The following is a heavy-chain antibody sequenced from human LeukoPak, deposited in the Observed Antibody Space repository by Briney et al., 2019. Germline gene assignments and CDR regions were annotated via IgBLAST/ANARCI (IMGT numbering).Heavy chain of an antibody. V-gene: IGHV3-48*01. D-gene: IGHD2-2*01. J-gene: IGHJ5*02. CDR3: AKEPREYCSSTSCPNWIDP. Sequence: GGSLRLSCAASGFTFSGYTLNWVRQAPGKGLEWVSYISRTSDIVSYADSVRGRFTISRDNAKNTLYLQMSGLRAEDTAVYYCAKEPREYCSSTSCPNWIDPWGQGTLVTVSS. CDR2: ISRTSDIV. CDR1: GFTFSGYT.